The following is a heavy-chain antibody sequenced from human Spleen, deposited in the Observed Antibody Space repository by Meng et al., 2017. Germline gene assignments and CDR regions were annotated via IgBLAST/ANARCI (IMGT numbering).Heavy chain of an antibody. J-gene: IGHJ4*02. Sequence: QLWPSGAEVKQPGASFKVSCKASDYTFTGYGVCWVRQAPGQGLEWMAWLGAHPGDTSHAPKFVGRVTVTADTATATAYMELRSLRSDDTAVYYCARGTPGRSYCDYWGLGTLVTVSS. CDR3: ARGTPGRSYCDY. CDR1: DYTFTGYG. V-gene: IGHV1-18*01. D-gene: IGHD3-10*01. CDR2: LGAHPGDT.